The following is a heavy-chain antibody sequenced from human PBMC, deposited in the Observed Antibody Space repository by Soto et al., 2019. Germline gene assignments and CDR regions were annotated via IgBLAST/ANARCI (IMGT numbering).Heavy chain of an antibody. D-gene: IGHD3-3*01. V-gene: IGHV3-53*01. J-gene: IGHJ4*02. CDR1: GFNVTRQF. Sequence: EAQVVESGGGWIQPGGTLRLSCAASGFNVTRQFMSWVRKAPGKGLEWVSVIYRDGSTNYADSVKGRLTISRDNSKNTVSLQMKRLRVEDTAVYYCAGSGDSRNGYVIEYWGQGTLVNVSA. CDR2: IYRDGST. CDR3: AGSGDSRNGYVIEY.